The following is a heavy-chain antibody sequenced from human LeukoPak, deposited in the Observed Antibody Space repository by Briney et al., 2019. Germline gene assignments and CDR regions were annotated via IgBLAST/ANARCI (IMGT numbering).Heavy chain of an antibody. D-gene: IGHD4-11*01. V-gene: IGHV4-30-2*01. CDR1: GGSISSGGYY. CDR3: ARRTLQWGHNGGNFDY. Sequence: PSQTLSLTCTVSGGSISSGGYYWSWIRQPPGKGLEWIGYIYHSGSTYYNPSLKSRVTISVDRSKNQFSLKLSSVTAADTAVYYCARRTLQWGHNGGNFDYWGQGTLVTVSS. J-gene: IGHJ4*02. CDR2: IYHSGST.